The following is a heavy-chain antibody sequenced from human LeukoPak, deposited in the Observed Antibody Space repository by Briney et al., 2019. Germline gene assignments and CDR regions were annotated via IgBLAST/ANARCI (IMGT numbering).Heavy chain of an antibody. J-gene: IGHJ4*02. CDR2: IYYGGNT. D-gene: IGHD6-13*01. CDR3: ARHGSGGQLVLDY. V-gene: IGHV4-59*08. Sequence: SETLSLTCTVSGGSIRSYYWSWIRQPPGKGLEWIGNIYYGGNTNYNPSLKSRVTISVDTSKNQFSLKLSSVTAADTAVYYCARHGSGGQLVLDYWGQGTLVTVSS. CDR1: GGSIRSYY.